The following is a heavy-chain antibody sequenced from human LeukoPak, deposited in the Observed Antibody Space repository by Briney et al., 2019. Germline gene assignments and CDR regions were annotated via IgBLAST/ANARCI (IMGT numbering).Heavy chain of an antibody. V-gene: IGHV1-69*04. Sequence: ASVKVSCKASGGTFSSYAISWVRQAPGQGLEWMGRIIPILGIANYAQKFQGRVTITADKSTSTAYMELSSLRSEDTAVYYCARDPYSSGWYGFDYYYGMDVWGQGTTVTDSS. CDR1: GGTFSSYA. CDR2: IIPILGIA. D-gene: IGHD6-19*01. J-gene: IGHJ6*02. CDR3: ARDPYSSGWYGFDYYYGMDV.